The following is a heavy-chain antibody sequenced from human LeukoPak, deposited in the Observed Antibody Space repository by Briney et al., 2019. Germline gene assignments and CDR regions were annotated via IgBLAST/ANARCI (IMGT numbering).Heavy chain of an antibody. J-gene: IGHJ5*02. Sequence: ASVKVSCKASGGTLSSYAISWVRQAPGQGLEWMGGIIPIFGTANYVQKFQGRVTITTDESTSTAYMELSSLRSEDPAVYYCARASLRFLEWSYNWFDPWGQGTLVTVSS. D-gene: IGHD3-3*01. CDR3: ARASLRFLEWSYNWFDP. CDR2: IIPIFGTA. V-gene: IGHV1-69*05. CDR1: GGTLSSYA.